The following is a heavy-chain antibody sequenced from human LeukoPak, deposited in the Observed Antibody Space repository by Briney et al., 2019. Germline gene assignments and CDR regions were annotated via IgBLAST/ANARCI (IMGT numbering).Heavy chain of an antibody. Sequence: GGSLRLSCAASGFTVSDYSMSWVRQAPGKGLEWVSAISGSGSYTDYADSVKGRFTISRDNSKNTLYLQMNSLRAEDTAVYYCAKDKWYGYYYDSSAFDYWGQGTLVTVSS. CDR3: AKDKWYGYYYDSSAFDY. J-gene: IGHJ4*02. D-gene: IGHD3-22*01. CDR2: ISGSGSYT. CDR1: GFTVSDYS. V-gene: IGHV3-23*01.